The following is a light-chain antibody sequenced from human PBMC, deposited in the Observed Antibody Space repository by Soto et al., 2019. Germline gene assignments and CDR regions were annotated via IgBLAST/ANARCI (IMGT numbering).Light chain of an antibody. CDR3: QQANSFLLT. CDR1: QGIAGW. J-gene: IGKJ4*01. Sequence: DIQMTQSPSSVSASVGDRVTITCRASQGIAGWLAWYQQKRGKAPKLLIYAASSLQSGVPSRFSGSGSGTDFTLTISSLQPEDFATYFCQQANSFLLTFGGGTKVEI. CDR2: AAS. V-gene: IGKV1-12*01.